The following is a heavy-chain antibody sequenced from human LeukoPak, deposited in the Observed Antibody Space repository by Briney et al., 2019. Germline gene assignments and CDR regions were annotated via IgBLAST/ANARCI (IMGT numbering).Heavy chain of an antibody. V-gene: IGHV4-38-2*01. D-gene: IGHD4-11*01. CDR2: IYHSGST. J-gene: IGHJ5*02. CDR1: GYSISSGYY. CDR3: ARQYDP. Sequence: SETLSLTCAVSGYSISSGYYWGWIRQPPGKGPEWIGSIYHSGSTYYNPSLKSRVTISVDTSKNQFSLKLSSVTAADTAVYYCARQYDPWGQGTLVTVSS.